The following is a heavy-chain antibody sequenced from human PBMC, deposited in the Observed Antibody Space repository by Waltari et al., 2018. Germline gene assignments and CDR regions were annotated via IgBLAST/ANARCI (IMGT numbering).Heavy chain of an antibody. CDR3: ARSGWERAFDI. CDR1: GYSISSGYY. CDR2: IYHSGST. Sequence: QVQLQESGPGLVKPSETLSLTCAVSGYSISSGYYWGWIRQPPGKGLEWVGSIYHSGSTYYNPSLKGRVTISVDTSKNQFALKLSSVTAADTAVYYCARSGWERAFDIWGQGTMVTVSS. D-gene: IGHD1-26*01. V-gene: IGHV4-38-2*01. J-gene: IGHJ3*02.